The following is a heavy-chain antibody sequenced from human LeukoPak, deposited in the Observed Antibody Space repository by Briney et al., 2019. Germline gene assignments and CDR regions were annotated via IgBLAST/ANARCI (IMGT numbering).Heavy chain of an antibody. D-gene: IGHD3-10*01. CDR1: GFTFSKYW. CDR2: IDKDGSEK. Sequence: GGSLRLSCTVSGFTFSKYWMRRVRQAPAKGQERGASIDKDGSEKRYVHSVKGRFTISRDNAKSSVYLQMTSLGAEDTAVYYCATYTQYFGAPGTDYWGQGTLVTVSS. V-gene: IGHV3-7*01. CDR3: ATYTQYFGAPGTDY. J-gene: IGHJ4*02.